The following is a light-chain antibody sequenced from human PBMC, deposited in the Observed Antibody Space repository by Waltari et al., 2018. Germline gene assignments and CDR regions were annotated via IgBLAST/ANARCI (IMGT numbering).Light chain of an antibody. V-gene: IGKV3-20*01. J-gene: IGKJ1*01. CDR1: QGLSRY. Sequence: CRASQGLSRYLAWYQQKPGQAPRLLICGASTRATGIPDRFSGSGSGTDFSLTISRLEPEDFAVYYCQKYDRLPATFGQGTKVEIK. CDR3: QKYDRLPAT. CDR2: GAS.